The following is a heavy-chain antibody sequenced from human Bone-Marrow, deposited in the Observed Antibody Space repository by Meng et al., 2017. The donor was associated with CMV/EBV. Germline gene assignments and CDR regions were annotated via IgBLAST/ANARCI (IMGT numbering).Heavy chain of an antibody. Sequence: GESLKISCAASGFTFSSYWMHWVRQAPGKGLVWVSRINSDGSSTSYADSVKGRFTISRDNAKNTLYLQMNSLRAEDTAVYYCARVWGTTAENWFDPWGQGTLVTVSS. CDR3: ARVWGTTAENWFDP. V-gene: IGHV3-74*01. CDR1: GFTFSSYW. D-gene: IGHD4-17*01. CDR2: INSDGSST. J-gene: IGHJ5*02.